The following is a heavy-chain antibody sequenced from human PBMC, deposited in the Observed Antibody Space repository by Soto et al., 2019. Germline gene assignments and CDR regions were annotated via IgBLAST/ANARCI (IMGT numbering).Heavy chain of an antibody. CDR1: GGSISRGGYY. CDR2: IYYSGGT. D-gene: IGHD5-12*01. J-gene: IGHJ6*03. V-gene: IGHV4-31*03. CDR3: ARKASGYADYLDV. Sequence: QVQLQESGPGLVKPSQTLSLTGTVSGGSISRGGYYWSWIRQHPGKGLAWIGYIYYSGGTYYNPSLKSRVTISVDTSENQFSLRLSSVTAAATAVYYCARKASGYADYLDVWGKGTTVTVSS.